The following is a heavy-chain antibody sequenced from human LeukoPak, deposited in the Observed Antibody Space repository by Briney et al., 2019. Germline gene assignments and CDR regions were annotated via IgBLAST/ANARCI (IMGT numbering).Heavy chain of an antibody. CDR2: INAGNGNT. CDR1: GYTFTSYA. Sequence: GASVKVSCKASGYTFTSYAMHWVRQAPGQRLEWMGWINAGNGNTKYSQKFQGRVTITRDTSASTAYMELSSLRSEDTAVYYCARDQIVVVPAAPNDAFDIWGQGTMVTVSS. D-gene: IGHD2-2*01. CDR3: ARDQIVVVPAAPNDAFDI. V-gene: IGHV1-3*01. J-gene: IGHJ3*02.